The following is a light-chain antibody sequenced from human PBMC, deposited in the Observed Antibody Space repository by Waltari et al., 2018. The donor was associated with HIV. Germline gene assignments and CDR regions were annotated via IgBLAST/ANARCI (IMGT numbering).Light chain of an antibody. V-gene: IGLV6-57*01. CDR3: QSYDSSKWV. CDR1: RGSKQQNH. Sequence: SFLSQPQSLSEGKGSTLTISSTCTRGSKQQNHVQWYQQRPGSSPTTVIYEDNPRPSGVPDRFSGSIDTSSNSASLSISGLKSEDEADYYCQSYDSSKWVFGGGTKLTVL. CDR2: EDN. J-gene: IGLJ3*02.